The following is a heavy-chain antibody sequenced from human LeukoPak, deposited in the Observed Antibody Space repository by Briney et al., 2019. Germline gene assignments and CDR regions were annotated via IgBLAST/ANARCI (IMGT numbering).Heavy chain of an antibody. CDR3: ARSDYGDYADAFDI. CDR1: GGSISSYY. CDR2: IYTSGST. V-gene: IGHV4-4*07. D-gene: IGHD4-17*01. Sequence: SETLSLTCTVSGGSISSYYWSWIRQPAGKGLEWIGRIYTSGSTNYNPSLKSRVTMSVDTSKSQFSLKLSSVTAADTAVYFCARSDYGDYADAFDIWGQGTMVTVSS. J-gene: IGHJ3*02.